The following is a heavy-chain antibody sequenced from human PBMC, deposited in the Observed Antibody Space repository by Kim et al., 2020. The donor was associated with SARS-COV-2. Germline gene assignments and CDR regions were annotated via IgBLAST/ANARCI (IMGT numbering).Heavy chain of an antibody. V-gene: IGHV4-30-4*01. J-gene: IGHJ4*02. Sequence: SETLSLTCTVSGGSISSGDYYWSWIRQPPGKGLEWIGYIYYSGSTYYNPSLKSRITISVDTSKNQFSLKVTSVTAADTAVYYCASVLVYGAAFDYWGQGTLVTVSS. CDR1: GGSISSGDYY. D-gene: IGHD1-26*01. CDR2: IYYSGST. CDR3: ASVLVYGAAFDY.